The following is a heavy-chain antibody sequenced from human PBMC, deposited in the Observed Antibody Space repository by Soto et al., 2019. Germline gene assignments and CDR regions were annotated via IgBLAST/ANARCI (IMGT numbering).Heavy chain of an antibody. CDR2: ISGSGSDT. Sequence: PGGSLRLSCAASGFTFTNYAMNWVRQAPGKGLEWVSGISGSGSDTDFADSVKGRFTISRDNSKSTLYLHMNSLRAEDTAIYYCARERSYALSGSGTWSFEYWGQGTQVTVSS. J-gene: IGHJ4*02. CDR1: GFTFTNYA. D-gene: IGHD3-10*01. CDR3: ARERSYALSGSGTWSFEY. V-gene: IGHV3-23*01.